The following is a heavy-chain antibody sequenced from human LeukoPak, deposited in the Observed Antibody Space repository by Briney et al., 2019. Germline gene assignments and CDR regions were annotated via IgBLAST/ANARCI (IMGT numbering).Heavy chain of an antibody. CDR1: GYTFTSYG. D-gene: IGHD5-18*01. CDR2: ISAYNGNT. J-gene: IGHJ5*02. V-gene: IGHV1-18*01. CDR3: ARDGYSYGHGSVGNWFDP. Sequence: AASAKVSCKASGYTFTSYGISWVRQAPGQGLEWMGWISAYNGNTNYAQKLQGRVTMTTDTSTSTAYMELRSLRSDDTAVYYCARDGYSYGHGSVGNWFDPWGQGTLVTVSS.